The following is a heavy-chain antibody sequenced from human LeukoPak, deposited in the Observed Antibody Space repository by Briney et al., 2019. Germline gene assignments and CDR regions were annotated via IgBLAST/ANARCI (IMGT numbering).Heavy chain of an antibody. J-gene: IGHJ5*02. CDR3: ARGDPHADL. CDR2: ITISGHTK. CDR1: GFDLHTYE. Sequence: PGGSLRLSCAASGFDLHTYEMNWVRQAPGKGLEWIADITISGHTKNYADSVKGRFTISGDSARTSLYLQMNSLRVEDTGVYFCARGDPHADLWGQGTLVTVSS. V-gene: IGHV3-48*03.